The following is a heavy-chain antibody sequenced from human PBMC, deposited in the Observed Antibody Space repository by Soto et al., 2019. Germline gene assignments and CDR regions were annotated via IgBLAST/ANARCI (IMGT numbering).Heavy chain of an antibody. Sequence: QVQLVQSGAEVKKPGASVKVSCKASGYTFTSYGISWVRQAPGQGLEWMGWISAYNGNTNYAQKLQGRVTMTTDTPTSTAYMELRSLRSDDTAVYYCARDYFDTERGNPATEYYYYGMDVWGQGTTVTVSS. CDR3: ARDYFDTERGNPATEYYYYGMDV. CDR1: GYTFTSYG. CDR2: ISAYNGNT. D-gene: IGHD3-9*01. V-gene: IGHV1-18*01. J-gene: IGHJ6*02.